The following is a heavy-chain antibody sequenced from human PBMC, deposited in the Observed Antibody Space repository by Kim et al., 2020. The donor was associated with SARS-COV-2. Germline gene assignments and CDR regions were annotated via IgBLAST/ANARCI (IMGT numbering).Heavy chain of an antibody. V-gene: IGHV4-34*01. CDR1: GGSFSGYY. D-gene: IGHD6-19*01. Sequence: SETLSLTCAVYGGSFSGYYWSWIRQPPGKGLEWIGEINHSGSTNYNPSLKSRVTISVDTSKNQFSLKLSSVTAADTAVYYCARDSSGFDYWGQGTLVTVSS. J-gene: IGHJ4*02. CDR3: ARDSSGFDY. CDR2: INHSGST.